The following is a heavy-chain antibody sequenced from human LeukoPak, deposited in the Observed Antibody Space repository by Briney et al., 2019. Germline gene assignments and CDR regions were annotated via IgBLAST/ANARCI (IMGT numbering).Heavy chain of an antibody. CDR3: ARIEVVPAANWFDP. D-gene: IGHD2-2*01. Sequence: SETLSLTCTVSGGSISSYYWSWIRQPPGKGLGWIGYIYYSGSTNYNPSLKSRVTISVDTSKNQFSLKLSSVTAADTAVYYCARIEVVPAANWFDPWGQGTLVTVSS. CDR2: IYYSGST. V-gene: IGHV4-59*01. CDR1: GGSISSYY. J-gene: IGHJ5*02.